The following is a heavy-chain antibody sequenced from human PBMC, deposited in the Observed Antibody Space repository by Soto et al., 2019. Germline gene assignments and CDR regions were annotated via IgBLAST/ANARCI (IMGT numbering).Heavy chain of an antibody. CDR3: ARHPHPLKWWTGSYSLRFDY. D-gene: IGHD1-26*01. CDR1: GYSFTSYW. Sequence: PGESLKISCKGSGYSFTSYWIGWVRQMPGKGLEWMGIIYPGDSDTRYSPSFQGQVTISADKSISTAYLQWSSLKASDTAMFYCARHPHPLKWWTGSYSLRFDYWGQGTLVTVSS. CDR2: IYPGDSDT. V-gene: IGHV5-51*01. J-gene: IGHJ4*02.